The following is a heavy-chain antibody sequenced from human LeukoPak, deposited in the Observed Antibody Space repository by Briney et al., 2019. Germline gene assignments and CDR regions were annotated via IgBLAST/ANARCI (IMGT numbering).Heavy chain of an antibody. Sequence: SLRLSCAASGFTFDDYAMHWVRQAPGKGLEWVSTISWNSASVGYVDSVKGRFTISRDNAKKTLYLQMNSLRPEDTALYYCAKDYGYSSSWYDYWGQGTLVTVSS. V-gene: IGHV3-9*01. CDR3: AKDYGYSSSWYDY. CDR2: ISWNSASV. CDR1: GFTFDDYA. J-gene: IGHJ4*02. D-gene: IGHD6-13*01.